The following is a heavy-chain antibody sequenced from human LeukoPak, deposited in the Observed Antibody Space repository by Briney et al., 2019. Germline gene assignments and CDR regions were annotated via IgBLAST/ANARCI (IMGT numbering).Heavy chain of an antibody. Sequence: GESLKISCKGSGYSFTSYWIGWVRQMPGKGLEWMGIIYPGDSDTRYSPSFQGQVTISADKSISTAYLQWSSLKASDTAMYYCARHKGAAAAGHEAWFDPWGQGTLVTVSS. V-gene: IGHV5-51*01. CDR1: GYSFTSYW. J-gene: IGHJ5*02. CDR3: ARHKGAAAAGHEAWFDP. CDR2: IYPGDSDT. D-gene: IGHD6-13*01.